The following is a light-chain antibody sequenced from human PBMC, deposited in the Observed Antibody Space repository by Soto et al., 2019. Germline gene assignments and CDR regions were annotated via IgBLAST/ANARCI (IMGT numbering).Light chain of an antibody. Sequence: EIELTQSPATLSLSPGEGATLSCRASQSVSSYLGWYQQKPGQAPRLLIYDGSNRATGIPARFSGSGSGTDFTLTISSLEHEDFAVYYYQQRSNSITFGQGTRLEIK. CDR2: DGS. J-gene: IGKJ5*01. CDR1: QSVSSY. CDR3: QQRSNSIT. V-gene: IGKV3-11*01.